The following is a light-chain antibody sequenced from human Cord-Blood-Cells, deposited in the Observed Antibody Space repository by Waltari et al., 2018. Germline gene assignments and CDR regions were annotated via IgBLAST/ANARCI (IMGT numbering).Light chain of an antibody. CDR2: DAS. V-gene: IGKV3-11*01. CDR3: QQRSNWFT. J-gene: IGKJ3*01. CDR1: RSVSSY. Sequence: IVVTQSPATLSLSPGERSTRSCRDSRSVSSYLAWYQQKPAQAPRLLIYDASNRATGIRARFSGSGSGTDFTLTISSLEPEDFAVYYCQQRSNWFTFGPGTKVDIK.